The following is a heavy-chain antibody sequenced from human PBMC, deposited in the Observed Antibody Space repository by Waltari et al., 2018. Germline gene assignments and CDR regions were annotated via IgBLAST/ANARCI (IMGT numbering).Heavy chain of an antibody. CDR3: AGASYGYDY. V-gene: IGHV4-30-4*08. D-gene: IGHD5-18*01. J-gene: IGHJ4*02. CDR1: GGSISSGDYS. CDR2: IYYSGST. Sequence: QVQLQESGPGLVQPSQTLSLTCTVSGGSISSGDYSWSWIRQPPGKGLEWIGYIYYSGSTYSNPSLKGRVTKSVDTSKNLFSLKLSSVTAADTAVYYCAGASYGYDYWGQRTLVTVSS.